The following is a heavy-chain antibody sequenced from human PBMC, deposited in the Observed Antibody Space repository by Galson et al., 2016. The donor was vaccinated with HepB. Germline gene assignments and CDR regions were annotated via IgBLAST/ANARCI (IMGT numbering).Heavy chain of an antibody. D-gene: IGHD3-10*01. Sequence: SLRLSCAGSGLAFSYHVMYWVRQAPGKGLEWVSAIRGSDNVPTYADSVKGRFTIFRDDSKNAVFLQMNSLRADDTAIYYCAKIGVRVAKGGVDYWGQGTLVTVSS. CDR3: AKIGVRVAKGGVDY. CDR2: IRGSDNVP. CDR1: GLAFSYHV. V-gene: IGHV3-23*01. J-gene: IGHJ4*02.